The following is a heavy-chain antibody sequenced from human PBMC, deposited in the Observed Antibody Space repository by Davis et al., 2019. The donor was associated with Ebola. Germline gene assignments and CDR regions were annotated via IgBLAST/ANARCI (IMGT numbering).Heavy chain of an antibody. V-gene: IGHV4-59*01. J-gene: IGHJ4*02. CDR2: IYYSGST. CDR1: GGSISGYY. Sequence: PSETLSLTCTVSGGSISGYYWGWVRQPPGKGLEWIGYIYYSGSTSYNPSLQTRVTMSVDTSKNQFSLRLTSVTAADTAIYYCAREGTGYWGQGILVTVSP. CDR3: AREGTGY. D-gene: IGHD2-15*01.